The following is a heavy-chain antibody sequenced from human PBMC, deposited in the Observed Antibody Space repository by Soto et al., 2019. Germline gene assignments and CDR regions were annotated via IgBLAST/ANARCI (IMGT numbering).Heavy chain of an antibody. J-gene: IGHJ6*02. CDR1: GFTLSSYW. Sequence: GGSLRLSCSASGFTLSSYWMHWFRQAPGKGRVWVSRINSDGSSTSYADSVKGRFTISRDNAKNSVYLQINSLRAEDTAVYFCARDCSGGSCYPGMDVWGQGTTVTVSS. D-gene: IGHD2-15*01. CDR2: INSDGSST. V-gene: IGHV3-74*01. CDR3: ARDCSGGSCYPGMDV.